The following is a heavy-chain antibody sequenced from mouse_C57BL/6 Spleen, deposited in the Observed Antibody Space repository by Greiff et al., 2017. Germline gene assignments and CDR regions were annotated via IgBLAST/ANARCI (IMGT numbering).Heavy chain of an antibody. Sequence: EVKLLESGPGLVKPSQSLSLTCSVTGYSITSGYYWNWIRQFPGNKLEWMGYISYDGSNNYNPSLKNRISITRDTSKNQFFLKLNSVTTEDTATYYCARGDGYYLFAYWGQGTLVTVSA. CDR3: ARGDGYYLFAY. CDR1: GYSITSGYY. V-gene: IGHV3-6*01. D-gene: IGHD2-3*01. J-gene: IGHJ3*01. CDR2: ISYDGSN.